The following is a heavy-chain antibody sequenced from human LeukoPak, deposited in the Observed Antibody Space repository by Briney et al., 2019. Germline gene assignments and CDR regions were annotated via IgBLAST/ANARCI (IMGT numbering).Heavy chain of an antibody. CDR3: ARAPGIAVAGNDP. Sequence: SETLSLTCTVSGGSISSYYWSWIRQSPGKGLEWIGYIYYSESTYYKPSLKSRVTISVDTSKNQFSLKLSPVTAADTAVYYCARAPGIAVAGNDPWGQGTLVTVSS. J-gene: IGHJ5*02. CDR2: IYYSEST. CDR1: GGSISSYY. D-gene: IGHD6-19*01. V-gene: IGHV4-59*01.